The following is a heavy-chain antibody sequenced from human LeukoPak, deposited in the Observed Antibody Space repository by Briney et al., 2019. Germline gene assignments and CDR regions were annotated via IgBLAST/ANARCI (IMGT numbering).Heavy chain of an antibody. CDR2: TRNKANSYTT. Sequence: GGSLRLSCAASGFTFSDHYMDWVRQAPGKGLEWVGRTRNKANSYTTEYAASVKGRFTISRDDSKNSLYLQMNSLKTEDTAVYYCARVGATYYGMDVWGQGTTVTVPS. CDR3: ARVGATYYGMDV. CDR1: GFTFSDHY. D-gene: IGHD1-26*01. V-gene: IGHV3-72*01. J-gene: IGHJ6*02.